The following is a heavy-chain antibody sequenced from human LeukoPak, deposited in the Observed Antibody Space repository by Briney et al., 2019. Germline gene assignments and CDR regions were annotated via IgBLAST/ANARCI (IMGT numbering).Heavy chain of an antibody. CDR3: AGLIRPGWFDP. V-gene: IGHV4-39*02. CDR2: MYYSGST. D-gene: IGHD1-14*01. Sequence: SETLSLTCTVSGGSIRNSNYYWGWIRQPPGKGLEWIGSMYYSGSTYYNPSLKSRVTISVDTSKNHFSLKLSSVTAADTAVYYCAGLIRPGWFDPWGQGTLVTVSS. CDR1: GGSIRNSNYY. J-gene: IGHJ5*02.